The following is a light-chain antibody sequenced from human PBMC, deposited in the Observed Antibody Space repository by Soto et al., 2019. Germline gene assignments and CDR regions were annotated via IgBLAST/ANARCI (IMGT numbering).Light chain of an antibody. V-gene: IGKV3-11*01. CDR3: QQCSNYPPS. Sequence: IVLTQSPATFSLSPGERATLSWRASQSVSSYLAWYQQKPGQAPRLLIYAASTRATGIPSRFSGSGSGTDFTLTISCLEPEDFAVYSCQQCSNYPPSFGPGTKVEIK. CDR2: AAS. CDR1: QSVSSY. J-gene: IGKJ3*01.